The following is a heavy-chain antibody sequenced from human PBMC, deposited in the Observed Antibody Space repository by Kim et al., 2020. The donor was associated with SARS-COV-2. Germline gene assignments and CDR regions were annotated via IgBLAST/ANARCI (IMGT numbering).Heavy chain of an antibody. V-gene: IGHV4-59*08. Sequence: PSLARRVTISVDTPKNQFSLKLSSVTAADTAVYYCAGRARDGYNFFAFDIWGQGTMVTVSS. J-gene: IGHJ3*02. D-gene: IGHD5-12*01. CDR3: AGRARDGYNFFAFDI.